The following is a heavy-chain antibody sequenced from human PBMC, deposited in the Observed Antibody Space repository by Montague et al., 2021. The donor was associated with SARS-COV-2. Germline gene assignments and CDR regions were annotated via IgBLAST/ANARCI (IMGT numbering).Heavy chain of an antibody. CDR2: IHSAGRGT. CDR3: AKVGDILAGYSLINLDA. J-gene: IGHJ5*02. Sequence: SLRLSCAASGFTFSDSPMSWVRQAPGKGLDWVSVIHSAGRGTYYADSVQGRFTIPRDNLKNTVYLQMNSLRDVDTAVYYCAKVGDILAGYSLINLDAWGQGTLVVVSS. V-gene: IGHV3-23*03. D-gene: IGHD3-9*01. CDR1: GFTFSDSP.